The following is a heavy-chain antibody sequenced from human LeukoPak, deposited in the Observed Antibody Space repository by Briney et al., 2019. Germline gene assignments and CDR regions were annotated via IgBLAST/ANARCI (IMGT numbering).Heavy chain of an antibody. CDR1: GFTFSSYW. D-gene: IGHD3-22*01. CDR2: INSDGSST. J-gene: IGHJ3*02. CDR3: ARGPDRRAFDI. V-gene: IGHV3-74*01. Sequence: PGGSLRLSCAASGFTFSSYWMHWVRQAPGKGLVWVSRINSDGSSTSYADSVKGRFTISRDNAKNTLYLQMNSLRAEDTAVCYCARGPDRRAFDIWGQGTMVTVSS.